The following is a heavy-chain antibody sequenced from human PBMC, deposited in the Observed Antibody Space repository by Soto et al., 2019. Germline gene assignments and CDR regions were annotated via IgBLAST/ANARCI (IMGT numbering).Heavy chain of an antibody. CDR3: ARDLWGYCGTDCYPLDV. D-gene: IGHD2-21*02. CDR2: MYNTGST. J-gene: IGHJ6*02. CDR1: GGSISGYY. V-gene: IGHV4-59*01. Sequence: SETLPLTCTVSGGSISGYYWSWIRQPPGKGLEWIGYMYNTGSTVYNPSFKSRVTISVDTSKNQFSLKLNSVTAADTAVYYCARDLWGYCGTDCYPLDVWGQWTTVT.